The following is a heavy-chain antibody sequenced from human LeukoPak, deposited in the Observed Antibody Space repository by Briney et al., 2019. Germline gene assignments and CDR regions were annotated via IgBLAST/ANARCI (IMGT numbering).Heavy chain of an antibody. V-gene: IGHV3-23*01. CDR2: ISGSGSTS. CDR1: GFTFSSYA. J-gene: IGHJ4*02. CDR3: ARDFFDSSGYYYPVIGY. Sequence: PGGSLRLSCAASGFTFSSYAMSWVRQAPGKGLEWVSAISGSGSTSYYADSVKGRFTISRDNAKNSLYLQMNSLRAEDTAVYYCARDFFDSSGYYYPVIGYWGQGTLVTVSS. D-gene: IGHD3-22*01.